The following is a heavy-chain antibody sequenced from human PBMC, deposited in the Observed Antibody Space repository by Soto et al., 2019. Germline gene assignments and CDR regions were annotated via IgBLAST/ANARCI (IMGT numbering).Heavy chain of an antibody. J-gene: IGHJ5*02. V-gene: IGHV4-59*11. CDR1: GASISSHY. CDR3: AKVGTGRVWLRWLDP. CDR2: IYNKGNT. Sequence: QMQLQESGPGLVKASETLSLTCTVSGASISSHYWSWIRQPPGKGLEWIGYIYNKGNTNYNPSLKSRVTISVDTSKNQFSLNLTSVTAADTAVYYCAKVGTGRVWLRWLDPWGQGSLVTASS. D-gene: IGHD5-18*01.